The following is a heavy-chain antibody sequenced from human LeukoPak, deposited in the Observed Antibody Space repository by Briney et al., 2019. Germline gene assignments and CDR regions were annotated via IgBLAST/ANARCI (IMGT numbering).Heavy chain of an antibody. CDR2: LWSDGIKT. CDR1: GFTFTNYP. J-gene: IGHJ6*02. Sequence: GGSLRLSCAASGFTFTNYPMHWVRQAPGKGLEWVAVLWSDGIKTDYADSVKGRFTISRDDSKNTLYLQMNSLRAEDTAVYYCARGPRGGFYYYYGMDVWGQGTTVTVSS. CDR3: ARGPRGGFYYYYGMDV. V-gene: IGHV3-33*01. D-gene: IGHD3-16*01.